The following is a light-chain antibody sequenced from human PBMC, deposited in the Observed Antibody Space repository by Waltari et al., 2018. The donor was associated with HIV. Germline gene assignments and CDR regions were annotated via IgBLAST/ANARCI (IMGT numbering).Light chain of an antibody. CDR1: QSVSSY. V-gene: IGKV3-11*01. Sequence: PGERATLSCRASQSVSSYLAWYQQKPGQAPRLLIYDASNRATGIPARFSGSGSGTDFTLTISSLEPEDFAVYYCQQRSNWPPYTFGQGTKLEIK. CDR2: DAS. CDR3: QQRSNWPPYT. J-gene: IGKJ2*01.